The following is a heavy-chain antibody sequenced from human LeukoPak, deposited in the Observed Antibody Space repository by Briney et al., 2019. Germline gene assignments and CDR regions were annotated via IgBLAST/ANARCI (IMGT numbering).Heavy chain of an antibody. V-gene: IGHV1-46*01. CDR1: GYTFTSYY. CDR3: VITVTNFDH. D-gene: IGHD4-17*01. Sequence: ASVKVSCKASGYTFTSYYMHWVRQAPGQGLEWMGIINPSGGSTSYAQKFQGRVTMTRDTSTSTVYMELSGLRSEDAAVYYCVITVTNFDHWGQGTLVTVSS. J-gene: IGHJ4*02. CDR2: INPSGGST.